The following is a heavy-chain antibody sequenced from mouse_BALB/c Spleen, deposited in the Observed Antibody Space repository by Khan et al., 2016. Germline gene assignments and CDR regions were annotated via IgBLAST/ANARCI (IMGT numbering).Heavy chain of an antibody. D-gene: IGHD4-1*01. Sequence: QVELQQSGAELMKPGASVRISCKATGYTIGSFWIGWVKQRPGHGLEWIGEILPVSGLINYNENFKGKATFTADTSSNTAYMQLSSLTCEDSAVHYGARRNWDGRYFEVGGAGTTVTVAS. CDR3: ARRNWDGRYFEV. CDR1: GYTIGSFW. J-gene: IGHJ1*01. V-gene: IGHV1-9*01. CDR2: ILPVSGLI.